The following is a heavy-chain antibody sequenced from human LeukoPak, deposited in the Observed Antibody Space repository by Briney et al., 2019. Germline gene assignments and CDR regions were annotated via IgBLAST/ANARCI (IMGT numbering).Heavy chain of an antibody. J-gene: IGHJ4*02. CDR1: GFSFGSYE. V-gene: IGHV3-48*03. CDR2: VSSSGSTI. CDR3: ARVVYCTNGICYTRYYFGS. Sequence: GGSLRLSCGDSGFSFGSYEMNWGRQGRGRGLWWVSYVSSSGSTIYYADAVSGRFSSSRDNAKNPLYLQMNSLRGEDTAVYYCARVVYCTNGICYTRYYFGSCGQGTLVTVSS. D-gene: IGHD2-8*01.